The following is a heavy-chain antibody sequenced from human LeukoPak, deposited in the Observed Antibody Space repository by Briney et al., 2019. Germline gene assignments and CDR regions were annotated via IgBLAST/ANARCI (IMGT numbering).Heavy chain of an antibody. V-gene: IGHV4-4*07. Sequence: SETLSLTCTVSGGSISSYYWSWIRQPAGKGLEWIGRIYTSGSTNYNPSLKSRVTMSVDTSKNQFSLKLSSVTAADTAVYYCARDVYCSSTSCYDLGNWFDPWGQGTLVTLSS. CDR3: ARDVYCSSTSCYDLGNWFDP. CDR2: IYTSGST. CDR1: GGSISSYY. J-gene: IGHJ5*02. D-gene: IGHD2-2*01.